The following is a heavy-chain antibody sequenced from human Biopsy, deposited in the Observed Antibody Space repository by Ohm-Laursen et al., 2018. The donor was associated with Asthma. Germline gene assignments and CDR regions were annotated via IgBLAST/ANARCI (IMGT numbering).Heavy chain of an antibody. CDR1: GYNFISFA. Sequence: SSVKVSCKASGYNFISFAIHWVRQAPGQRLEWMGWVNTGNGDTKYSQKFQGRVTITRDTSASTTYMELRSLRSEDTATYYCARTYYDFLTGQVKDVFGVWGQGTMVTVSS. CDR3: ARTYYDFLTGQVKDVFGV. D-gene: IGHD3-9*01. V-gene: IGHV1-3*04. J-gene: IGHJ3*01. CDR2: VNTGNGDT.